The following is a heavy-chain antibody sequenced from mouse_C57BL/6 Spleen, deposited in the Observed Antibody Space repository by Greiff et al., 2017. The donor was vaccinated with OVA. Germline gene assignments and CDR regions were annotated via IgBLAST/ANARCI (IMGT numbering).Heavy chain of an antibody. CDR3: ARWDYYGSSYDAMDY. J-gene: IGHJ4*01. CDR2: INPGSGGT. V-gene: IGHV1-54*01. CDR1: GYAFTNYL. Sequence: VQLQQSGAELVRPGTSVKVSCKASGYAFTNYLIEWVKQRPGQGLEWIGVINPGSGGTNYNEKFKGKATLTADKSSSTAYMQLSSLTSEDSAVYFCARWDYYGSSYDAMDYWGQGTSVTVSS. D-gene: IGHD1-1*01.